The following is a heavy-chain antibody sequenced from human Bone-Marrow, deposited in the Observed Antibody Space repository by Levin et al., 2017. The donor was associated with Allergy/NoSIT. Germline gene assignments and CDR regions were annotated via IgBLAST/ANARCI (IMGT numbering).Heavy chain of an antibody. CDR2: IKGKANGGAT. D-gene: IGHD6-19*01. J-gene: IGHJ4*02. Sequence: GGSLRLSCAASGFTFSDAWMSWVRQAPGKGLEWVGLIKGKANGGATDYAAAVKGRFTISRDDSKNTVYLQINNLKTEDTAVYYCTWCSSSYYAYWGQGTLVTVSS. CDR1: GFTFSDAW. CDR3: TWCSSSYYAY. V-gene: IGHV3-15*01.